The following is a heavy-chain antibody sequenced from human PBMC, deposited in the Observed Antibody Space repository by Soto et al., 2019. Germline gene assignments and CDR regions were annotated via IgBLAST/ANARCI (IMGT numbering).Heavy chain of an antibody. J-gene: IGHJ3*02. D-gene: IGHD3-3*01. CDR1: GYTFTNYG. CDR3: ASGSEWFQI. V-gene: IGHV1-18*01. Sequence: QVHLVQSGAEVKRPGASVKVACKTSGYTFTNYGISWVRQAPGQGLEWVGWISGYNGNTNYAQKLQGRVTLTRDTSTDTAYMELRSLRSDDTAVYYCASGSEWFQIWGQGTMVTVSS. CDR2: ISGYNGNT.